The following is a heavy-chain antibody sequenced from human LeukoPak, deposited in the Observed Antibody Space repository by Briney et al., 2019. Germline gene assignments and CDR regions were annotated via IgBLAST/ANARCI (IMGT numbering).Heavy chain of an antibody. J-gene: IGHJ1*01. V-gene: IGHV1-69*05. CDR1: GRTFISYA. D-gene: IGHD2-2*02. CDR2: IIPIFGTA. Sequence: ASVKVSCKASGRTFISYAISWVRQAPGKGLEWMGGIIPIFGTANYAQKFQGRVTITTDESTSAAYMELSSLRSEDTAVYYCARGSCSSTSCYNIEYFQHWGQGALVTVSS. CDR3: ARGSCSSTSCYNIEYFQH.